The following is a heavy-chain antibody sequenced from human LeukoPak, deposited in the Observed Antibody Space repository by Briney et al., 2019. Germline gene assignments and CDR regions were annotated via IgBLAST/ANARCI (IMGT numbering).Heavy chain of an antibody. CDR3: ARDRHYYSGSGSYCGEFDP. CDR2: IYYSGNT. V-gene: IGHV4-39*07. J-gene: IGHJ5*02. Sequence: SETLSLICTVSGGSISSSSFYWGWIRQSRGKGLEWIGSIYYSGNTYYNPSLKSRVTISVDTSENQFSLKLSSVTAADTAVYYCARDRHYYSGSGSYCGEFDPSGQGTLVTVSS. CDR1: GGSISSSSFY. D-gene: IGHD3-10*01.